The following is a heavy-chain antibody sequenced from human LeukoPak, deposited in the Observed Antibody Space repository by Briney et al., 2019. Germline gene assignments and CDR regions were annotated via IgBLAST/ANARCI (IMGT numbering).Heavy chain of an antibody. Sequence: SVKVSCKASGGTFSSYAISWMRQAPGQGLEWMGGIIPIFGTANYAQKFQGRVTITADESTSTAYMELSSLRSEDTAVYYCARSPGDFNWFDPWGQGTLVTVSS. J-gene: IGHJ5*02. V-gene: IGHV1-69*13. CDR2: IIPIFGTA. D-gene: IGHD2-21*02. CDR1: GGTFSSYA. CDR3: ARSPGDFNWFDP.